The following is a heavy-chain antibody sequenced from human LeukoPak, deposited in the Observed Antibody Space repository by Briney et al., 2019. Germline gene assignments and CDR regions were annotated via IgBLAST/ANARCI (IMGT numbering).Heavy chain of an antibody. CDR3: AKDRIVLVTATFDY. J-gene: IGHJ4*02. CDR2: IQNDGSNK. CDR1: GFTFSLYG. D-gene: IGHD2-21*02. Sequence: GGSLRLSCAASGFTFSLYGIHWVRQAPGKGLQWVAFIQNDGSNKYYADSVKGRFTISRDNSKNTLYLQMNSLRPDDTAMYYCAKDRIVLVTATFDYWGQGTLVTVSS. V-gene: IGHV3-30*02.